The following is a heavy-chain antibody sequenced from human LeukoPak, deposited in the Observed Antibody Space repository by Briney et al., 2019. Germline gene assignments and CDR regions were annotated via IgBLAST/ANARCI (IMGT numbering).Heavy chain of an antibody. D-gene: IGHD3-22*01. J-gene: IGHJ2*01. CDR1: GGTFSSYS. CDR3: ARDCDSSGYYVCWYFDL. Sequence: GASVKVSCKASGGTFSSYSIAWVRQAPGQGLEWMGWINPNSGGTNYAQKFQGRVTMSRDTSISTAYMELSRLRSDDTAVYYCARDCDSSGYYVCWYFDLWGRGTLVTVSS. V-gene: IGHV1-2*02. CDR2: INPNSGGT.